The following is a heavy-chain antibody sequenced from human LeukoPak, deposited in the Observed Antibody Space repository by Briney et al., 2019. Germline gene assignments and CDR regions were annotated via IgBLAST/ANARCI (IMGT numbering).Heavy chain of an antibody. CDR2: INTNTGNP. CDR3: ARQYSSGWYGETDAFDI. J-gene: IGHJ3*02. Sequence: ASVKASCKASGYTFTSYAMNWVRQAPGQGLEWMGWINTNTGNPTYAQGFTGRFVFSLDTSVSTAYLQISSLKAEDTAVYYCARQYSSGWYGETDAFDIWGQGTMVTVSS. V-gene: IGHV7-4-1*02. D-gene: IGHD6-19*01. CDR1: GYTFTSYA.